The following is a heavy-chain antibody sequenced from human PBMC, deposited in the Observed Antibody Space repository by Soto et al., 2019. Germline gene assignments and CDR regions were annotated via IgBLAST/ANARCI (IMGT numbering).Heavy chain of an antibody. CDR3: ARVEGWEGQTGMDV. D-gene: IGHD1-26*01. CDR1: GYTFTSYG. V-gene: IGHV1-18*04. CDR2: TSAYNGNT. J-gene: IGHJ6*02. Sequence: ASVKVSCKASGYTFTSYGISWVRQAPGQGLEWMGWTSAYNGNTNYAQKLQGRVTMTTDTSTSTAYMELRSLRSDDTAVYYCARVEGWEGQTGMDVWGQGTTVTVSS.